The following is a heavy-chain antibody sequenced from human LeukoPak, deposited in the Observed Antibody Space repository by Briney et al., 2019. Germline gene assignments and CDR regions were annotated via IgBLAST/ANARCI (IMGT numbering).Heavy chain of an antibody. J-gene: IGHJ4*02. Sequence: GESLKISCKGSGYSFISYWIGWVRQMPEKGLEWMGIIYPGDSDTRYSPSFQGQVTISADKSISTAYLQWSSLKASDTAMYYCARAYQTITVAGSFSFYFDYWGQGTLVTVAS. CDR3: ARAYQTITVAGSFSFYFDY. D-gene: IGHD6-19*01. CDR1: GYSFISYW. CDR2: IYPGDSDT. V-gene: IGHV5-51*01.